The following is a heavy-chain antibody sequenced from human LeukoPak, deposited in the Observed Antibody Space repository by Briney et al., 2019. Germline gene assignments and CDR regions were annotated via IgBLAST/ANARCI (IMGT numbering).Heavy chain of an antibody. V-gene: IGHV3-20*04. CDR2: INWNGSGA. CDR3: ARDYYDSSGYTLRAN. J-gene: IGHJ4*02. D-gene: IGHD3-22*01. Sequence: PGGSLRLSCAASGFTFDDYGMSWVRQAPGKGLEWVSGINWNGSGAGYADSVKGRFTTSRDNAKNSLYLQMNSLRAEDTAVYYCARDYYDSSGYTLRANWGQGTLVTVSS. CDR1: GFTFDDYG.